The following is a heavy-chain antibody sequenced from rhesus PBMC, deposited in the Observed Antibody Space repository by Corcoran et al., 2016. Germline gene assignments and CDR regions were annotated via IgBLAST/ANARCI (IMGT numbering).Heavy chain of an antibody. Sequence: QLQLQESGPGLVKPSETLSLTCAVSGGSISSNNWSWIRQPPGKGLEGSGRTSGSGGSTDYNPSHKSLVTISTDTSKNQFSLKLSSMTAADTAVYYCARGGYGYPFDFWGQGVLVTVSS. V-gene: IGHV4-173*01. J-gene: IGHJ4*01. CDR1: GGSISSNN. CDR2: TSGSGGST. CDR3: ARGGYGYPFDF. D-gene: IGHD5-36*01.